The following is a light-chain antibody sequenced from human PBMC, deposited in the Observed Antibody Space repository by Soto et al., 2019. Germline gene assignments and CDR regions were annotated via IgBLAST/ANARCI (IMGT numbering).Light chain of an antibody. CDR1: QSLSNF. Sequence: EIVLTQSPATLSLSPGERATLSCRAIQSLSNFLAWYQHQPGQAPRLIIYDAANRANGIPVMFSGSGYGTDFTLTISSLEPEDFAVYYCQPRSILVTFGPGTTVEIK. CDR3: QPRSILVT. V-gene: IGKV3-11*01. CDR2: DAA. J-gene: IGKJ3*01.